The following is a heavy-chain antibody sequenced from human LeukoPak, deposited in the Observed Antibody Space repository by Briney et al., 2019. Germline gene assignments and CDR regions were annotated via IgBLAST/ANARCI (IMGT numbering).Heavy chain of an antibody. V-gene: IGHV4-39*07. CDR3: ARRATTVTLNY. J-gene: IGHJ4*02. D-gene: IGHD4-17*01. CDR2: IYYSGST. CDR1: RGSISSSSYY. Sequence: SETLSLTCTVSRGSISSSSYYWGWIRQPPGKGLEWIGSIYYSGSTYYKPSLKSRVTISVDTSKNQFSLKLSSVTAADTAVYYCARRATTVTLNYWGQGTLVTVSS.